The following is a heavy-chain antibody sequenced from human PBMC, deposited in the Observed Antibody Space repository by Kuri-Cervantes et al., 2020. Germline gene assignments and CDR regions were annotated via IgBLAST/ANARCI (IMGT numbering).Heavy chain of an antibody. J-gene: IGHJ4*02. CDR3: ARDWDSSGWYLGFDY. V-gene: IGHV3-30*03. CDR2: ISYDGSNK. D-gene: IGHD6-19*01. CDR1: GFTFSSYG. Sequence: GGSLRLSCAASGFTFSSYGMHWVRQAPGKGLEWVAVISYDGSNKYYADSVKGRFTISRDNSKNTLYLQMNSLRAEDTAAYYCARDWDSSGWYLGFDYWGQGTLVTVSS.